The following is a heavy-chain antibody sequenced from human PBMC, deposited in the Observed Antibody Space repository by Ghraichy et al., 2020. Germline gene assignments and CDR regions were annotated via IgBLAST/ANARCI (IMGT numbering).Heavy chain of an antibody. D-gene: IGHD3-22*01. V-gene: IGHV4-59*01. CDR1: GGSISSYY. J-gene: IGHJ4*02. CDR2: IYYSGST. Sequence: SETLSLTCTVSGGSISSYYWSWIRQPPGKGLEWIGYIYYSGSTNYNPSLKSRVTISVDTSKNQFSLKLSSVTAADTAVYYCARGPVVYDSSGYYPFDYWGQGTLVTVSS. CDR3: ARGPVVYDSSGYYPFDY.